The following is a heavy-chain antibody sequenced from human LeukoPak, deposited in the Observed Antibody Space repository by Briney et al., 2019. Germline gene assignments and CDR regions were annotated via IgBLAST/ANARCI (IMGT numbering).Heavy chain of an antibody. D-gene: IGHD6-13*01. Sequence: SETLSLTCTVSGGSISSYYWSWIRQPPGKGLEWIGYIYYSGSTNYNPSLKSRVTISVDTSKNQFSLKLSSVTAADTAVYYCARLGIASAGTRDWFDPWGQGTLITVSS. CDR3: ARLGIASAGTRDWFDP. J-gene: IGHJ5*02. CDR2: IYYSGST. CDR1: GGSISSYY. V-gene: IGHV4-59*08.